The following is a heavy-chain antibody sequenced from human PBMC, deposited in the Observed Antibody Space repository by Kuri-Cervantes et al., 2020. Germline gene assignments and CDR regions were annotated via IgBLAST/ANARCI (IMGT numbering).Heavy chain of an antibody. CDR1: GGTFSSYA. J-gene: IGHJ6*03. CDR2: IIPIFGTA. Sequence: SVKVSCKASGGTFSSYAISWVRQAPGQGLEWMGGIIPIFGTANYAQKFRGRVTMTEDTSTDTAYMELSSLRSEDTAVYYCATDRNRNRYYYYYMDVWGKGTTVTVSS. CDR3: ATDRNRNRYYYYYMDV. D-gene: IGHD1-14*01. V-gene: IGHV1-69*06.